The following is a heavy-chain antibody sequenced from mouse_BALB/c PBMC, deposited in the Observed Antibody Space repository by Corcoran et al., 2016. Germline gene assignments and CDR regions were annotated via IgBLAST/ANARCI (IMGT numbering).Heavy chain of an antibody. Sequence: EVQLQQSGPELVKPGASTKISCKASGYSFTGYTMNWVKQSHGKNLEWIGLINPYNGGTSYNQKFKGKATLTVDKSSSTADMELLSLTSEDSAVYYWARMRAGDYGGGYFDVWGAGTTVTVSS. J-gene: IGHJ1*01. D-gene: IGHD2-4*01. CDR1: GYSFTGYT. CDR2: INPYNGGT. V-gene: IGHV1-18*01. CDR3: ARMRAGDYGGGYFDV.